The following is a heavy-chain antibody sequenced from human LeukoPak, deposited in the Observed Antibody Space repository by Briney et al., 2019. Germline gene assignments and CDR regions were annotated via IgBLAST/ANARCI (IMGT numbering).Heavy chain of an antibody. Sequence: GGSLRLSCAASGFTFSTYGMHWVRQAPGKGLEWVAFIRYDGSNKYHADSVKGRFTISRDNSKNTLYLQMNSLRAEDTAVYYCAKGHYYNILTGYSVRRGLDYWGQGTLVTVSS. CDR3: AKGHYYNILTGYSVRRGLDY. CDR2: IRYDGSNK. D-gene: IGHD3-9*01. J-gene: IGHJ4*02. CDR1: GFTFSTYG. V-gene: IGHV3-30*02.